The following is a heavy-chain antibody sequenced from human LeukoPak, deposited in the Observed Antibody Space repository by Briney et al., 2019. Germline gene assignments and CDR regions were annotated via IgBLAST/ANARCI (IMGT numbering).Heavy chain of an antibody. V-gene: IGHV4-61*02. CDR3: ARLLPTVDYMDV. CDR2: ISTIGST. CDR1: SGSISSSNYY. D-gene: IGHD1-26*01. J-gene: IGHJ6*03. Sequence: SETLSLTCTVSSGSISSSNYYWSWIRQPAGKGLEWIGRISTIGSTNYNPSLNSRVTISIDTSKNQFSLKLNSVTAADTAVYYCARLLPTVDYMDVWGKGTTVTVSS.